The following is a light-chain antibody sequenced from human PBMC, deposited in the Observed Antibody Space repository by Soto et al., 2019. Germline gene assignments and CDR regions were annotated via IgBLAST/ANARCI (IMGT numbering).Light chain of an antibody. V-gene: IGKV1-8*01. CDR2: AAS. J-gene: IGKJ1*01. CDR1: QGISSY. CDR3: QQYYIYPWT. Sequence: AIRMTQSPSSFSASTGDRVSITCRASQGISSYLAWYQQKPGKAPKLLIYAASTLQSGVPSRFSGSGSGTDFTLTISCLQSEDFATYYCQQYYIYPWTFCQGSK.